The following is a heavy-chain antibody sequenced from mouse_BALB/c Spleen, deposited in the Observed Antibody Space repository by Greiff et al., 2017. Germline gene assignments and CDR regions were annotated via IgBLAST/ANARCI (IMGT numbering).Heavy chain of an antibody. Sequence: DVHLVESGAELVKPGASVKLSCTASGFNIKDTYMHWVKQRPEQGLEWIGRIDPANGNTKYDPKFQGKATITADTSSNTAYLQLSSLTSEDTAVYYCARSLGYHYYAMDYWGQGTSVTVSS. CDR2: IDPANGNT. D-gene: IGHD1-2*01. CDR1: GFNIKDTY. V-gene: IGHV14-3*02. CDR3: ARSLGYHYYAMDY. J-gene: IGHJ4*01.